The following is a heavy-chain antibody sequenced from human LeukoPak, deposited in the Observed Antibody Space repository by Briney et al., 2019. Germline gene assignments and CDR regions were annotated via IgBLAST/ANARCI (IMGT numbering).Heavy chain of an antibody. Sequence: QPVRSLRRSCTASGFTFCDYTMSWLPQAPGKGLGWGGFIRIKAYGGTTKYAASVKGRFTISRDNSNSIAYLQMNSLKTEDTAVYYCTRAYFHWSAMNAFDYWGQGTMVTVSS. CDR3: TRAYFHWSAMNAFDY. J-gene: IGHJ4*01. V-gene: IGHV3-49*03. D-gene: IGHD3-9*01. CDR2: IRIKAYGGTT. CDR1: GFTFCDYT.